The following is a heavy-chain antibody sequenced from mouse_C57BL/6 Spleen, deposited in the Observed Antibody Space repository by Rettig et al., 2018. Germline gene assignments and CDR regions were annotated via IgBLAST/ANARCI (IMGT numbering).Heavy chain of an antibody. Sequence: YYNEKFKGKATLTADKSSSTAYMELRSLTSEDSAVYFCYDYDVAYWGQGTLVTVSA. V-gene: IGHV1-81*01. CDR3: YDYDVAY. J-gene: IGHJ3*01. D-gene: IGHD2-4*01.